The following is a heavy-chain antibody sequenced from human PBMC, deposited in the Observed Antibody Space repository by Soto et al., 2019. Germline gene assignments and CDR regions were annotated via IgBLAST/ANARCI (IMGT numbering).Heavy chain of an antibody. CDR1: GSTFTRYG. J-gene: IGHJ5*02. Sequence: ASVKVSCKASGSTFTRYGISWVRQAPGQGLEWMGWINIGNGNTASSQKFQDRVTITRETSASTAYMELTSLRSEDTAVYYCAREPLCGGRCYDNYFDPWGQGTLVTVAS. CDR2: INIGNGNT. V-gene: IGHV1-3*04. CDR3: AREPLCGGRCYDNYFDP. D-gene: IGHD2-15*01.